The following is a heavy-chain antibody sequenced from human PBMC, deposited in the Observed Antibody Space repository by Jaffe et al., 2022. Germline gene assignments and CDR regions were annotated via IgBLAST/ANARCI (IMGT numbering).Heavy chain of an antibody. CDR3: ARIPYDYIWGGIYYYYYMDV. CDR2: IFSNDEK. J-gene: IGHJ6*03. CDR1: GFSLSNARMG. D-gene: IGHD3-16*01. V-gene: IGHV2-26*01. Sequence: QVTLKESGPVLVKPTETLTLTCTVSGFSLSNARMGVSWIRQPPGKALEWLAHIFSNDEKSYSTSLKSRLTISKDTSKSQVVLTMTNMDPVDTATYYCARIPYDYIWGGIYYYYYMDVWGKGTTVTVSS.